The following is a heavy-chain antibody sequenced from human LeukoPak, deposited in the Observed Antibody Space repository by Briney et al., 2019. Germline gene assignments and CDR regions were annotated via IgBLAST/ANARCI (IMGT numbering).Heavy chain of an antibody. CDR1: GFTFSSYA. CDR2: ISYDGPNK. J-gene: IGHJ4*02. V-gene: IGHV3-30*18. D-gene: IGHD2-15*01. CDR3: AKCRVTLAEFSR. Sequence: GGSLRLSCAASGFTFSSYAMHWVCQAPGKGLEWVAAISYDGPNKYYVDSVKGRFTISRDNSKNTLYLQMNSLRAEDTAVYYCAKCRVTLAEFSRWGQGTLVTVSS.